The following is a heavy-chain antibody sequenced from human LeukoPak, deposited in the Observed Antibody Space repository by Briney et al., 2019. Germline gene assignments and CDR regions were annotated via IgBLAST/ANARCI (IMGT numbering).Heavy chain of an antibody. J-gene: IGHJ3*02. V-gene: IGHV1-8*01. CDR3: ARGTFEYSSYDAFDI. D-gene: IGHD6-6*01. CDR2: MNPNSGNT. CDR1: GYTFTSYD. Sequence: GASVKVSCKASGYTFTSYDINWVRPATGQGLEWMGWMNPNSGNTGYAQKFQGRVTMTRNTSISTAYMELSSLRSEDTAVYYCARGTFEYSSYDAFDIWGQGTMVTVSS.